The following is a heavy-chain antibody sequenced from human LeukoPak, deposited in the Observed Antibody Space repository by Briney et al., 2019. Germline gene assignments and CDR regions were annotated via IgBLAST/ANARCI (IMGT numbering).Heavy chain of an antibody. CDR1: GYTFTSYY. CDR2: ISAYNGNT. Sequence: ASVKVSCKASGYTFTSYYMHWVRQAPGQGLEWMVWISAYNGNTNYAQKLQGRVTMTTDTSTSTAYMELRSLRSDDTAVYYCARRYYDFWGGYSTPPGWFDPWGQGTLVTVSS. D-gene: IGHD3-3*01. CDR3: ARRYYDFWGGYSTPPGWFDP. J-gene: IGHJ5*02. V-gene: IGHV1-18*04.